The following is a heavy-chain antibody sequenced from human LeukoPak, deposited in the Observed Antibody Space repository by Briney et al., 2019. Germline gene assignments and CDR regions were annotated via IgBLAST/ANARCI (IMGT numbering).Heavy chain of an antibody. CDR1: GYTFTGDY. V-gene: IGHV1-2*02. CDR3: ARSRDTAMVEADFDS. CDR2: INPNSGGT. Sequence: ASVKVSCKASGYTFTGDYIHWVRQAPGQGLEWMGWINPNSGGTNYAQNFHGRVTMTRDTSISTAYMERSRLRSDDTAVYYCARSRDTAMVEADFDSWGQGTLVTVSS. D-gene: IGHD5-18*01. J-gene: IGHJ4*02.